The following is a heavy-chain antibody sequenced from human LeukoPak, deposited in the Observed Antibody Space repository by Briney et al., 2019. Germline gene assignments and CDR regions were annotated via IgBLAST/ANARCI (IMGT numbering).Heavy chain of an antibody. CDR2: ISYNGSNK. Sequence: PGGSLRLSCAASGFTFSSYGMHWVRQAPGKGLEWVAVISYNGSNKYYADSVKGRFTISRDNSKNTLYLQMNSLRAEDTAVYYCAKDVDSGYSSYGYFDYWGQGTLVTVSS. CDR1: GFTFSSYG. J-gene: IGHJ4*02. D-gene: IGHD5-18*01. CDR3: AKDVDSGYSSYGYFDY. V-gene: IGHV3-30*18.